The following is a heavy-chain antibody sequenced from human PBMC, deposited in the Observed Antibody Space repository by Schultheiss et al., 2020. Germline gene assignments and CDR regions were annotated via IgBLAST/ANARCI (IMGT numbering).Heavy chain of an antibody. Sequence: SETLSLTCTASGGSISSGSYYWSWIRQPPGKGLEWIGYISYSGSTTYSPSLKRRVTISVDTSKNQFSLKLSSVTAADTAVYYCARAVAGPNFDYWGQETLVTVSS. CDR1: GGSISSGSYY. CDR3: ARAVAGPNFDY. J-gene: IGHJ4*02. V-gene: IGHV4-61*01. CDR2: ISYSGST. D-gene: IGHD6-19*01.